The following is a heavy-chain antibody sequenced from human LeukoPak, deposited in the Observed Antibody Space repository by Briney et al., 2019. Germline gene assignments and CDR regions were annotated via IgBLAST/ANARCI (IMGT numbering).Heavy chain of an antibody. CDR3: ARWPIHLGYCSGDRCHKWFDP. CDR2: IYSRGIT. Sequence: PSETLSPTCSVSGGSMSSYYWTWIRQPPGKGLEWIGHIYSRGITDSNPSLKSRVTLSIDTSKNQFSLNLTSVTAADTAVYYCARWPIHLGYCSGDRCHKWFDPWGQGVLVAVSS. J-gene: IGHJ5*02. D-gene: IGHD2-15*01. CDR1: GGSMSSYY. V-gene: IGHV4-59*08.